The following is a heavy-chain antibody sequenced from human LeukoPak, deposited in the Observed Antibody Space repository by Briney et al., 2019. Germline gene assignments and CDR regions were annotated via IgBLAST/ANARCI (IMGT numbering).Heavy chain of an antibody. D-gene: IGHD6-19*01. J-gene: IGHJ6*02. V-gene: IGHV3-23*01. CDR3: AKDTVAGNYYYGMDV. Sequence: GGSLRLSCAASGFTFSSYAMSWVRQAPGKGLEWVSAISGSGGSTYYADSVKGRFTISRDNSKNTLYLQMNSLRAEDTALYYCAKDTVAGNYYYGMDVWGQGTMVTVSS. CDR1: GFTFSSYA. CDR2: ISGSGGST.